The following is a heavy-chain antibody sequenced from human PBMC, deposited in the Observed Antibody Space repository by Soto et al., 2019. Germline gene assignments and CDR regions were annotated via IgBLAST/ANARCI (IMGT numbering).Heavy chain of an antibody. CDR3: ARRRYCGYDCYHKHYYGMDV. CDR1: GDTFSSYT. J-gene: IGHJ6*02. D-gene: IGHD2-21*02. Sequence: QVQLVQSGAEVKKPGSSVKVSCRASGDTFSSYTVNWVRQAPGRGLEWLGRIIPVLGTTDYAQKFKGRVTITANKSTKIVYMELSSLRSEDRAVYYCARRRYCGYDCYHKHYYGMDVWGQGTTVTVAS. CDR2: IIPVLGTT. V-gene: IGHV1-69*08.